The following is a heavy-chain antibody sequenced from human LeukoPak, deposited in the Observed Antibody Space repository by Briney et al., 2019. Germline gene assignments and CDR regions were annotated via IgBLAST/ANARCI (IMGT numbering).Heavy chain of an antibody. Sequence: SETLSLTCTVSGGSTNSSYWSWIRQPPGKGLQWIGYVHYTGNTNYNPSLKSRVTISVDTSKNQFSLKLTSVTPADTAVYYCARTAKYYYGSETYYFFDYWGQGTLVTVSS. CDR3: ARTAKYYYGSETYYFFDY. CDR2: VHYTGNT. CDR1: GGSTNSSY. J-gene: IGHJ4*02. V-gene: IGHV4-59*01. D-gene: IGHD3-10*01.